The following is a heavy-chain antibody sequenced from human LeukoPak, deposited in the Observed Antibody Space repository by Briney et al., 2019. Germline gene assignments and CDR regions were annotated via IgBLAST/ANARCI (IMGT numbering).Heavy chain of an antibody. CDR3: AKQPNIAAAIFDY. Sequence: KPGGSLRLSCAASGFSFSISNMNWVRQAPGKGLEWVASISSKTNYIYYADSVKGRFTISRDNSKNTLYLQMNSLRAEDTAVYYCAKQPNIAAAIFDYWGQGTLVTVSS. V-gene: IGHV3-21*04. CDR1: GFSFSISN. D-gene: IGHD6-13*01. CDR2: ISSKTNYI. J-gene: IGHJ4*02.